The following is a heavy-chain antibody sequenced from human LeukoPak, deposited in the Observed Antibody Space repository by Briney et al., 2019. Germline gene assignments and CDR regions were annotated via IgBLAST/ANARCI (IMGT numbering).Heavy chain of an antibody. CDR1: GGTFSSYV. Sequence: GASVKVSCKASGGTFSSYVISWVRQAPGQGLEWMGGIIPIFGTANYAQKFQGRVTITTDESTSTAYMELSSLRSKDTAVYYCAGTSGYSYGYPGQNRYYYYMDVWGKGTTVTVSS. CDR3: AGTSGYSYGYPGQNRYYYYMDV. CDR2: IIPIFGTA. D-gene: IGHD5-18*01. V-gene: IGHV1-69*05. J-gene: IGHJ6*03.